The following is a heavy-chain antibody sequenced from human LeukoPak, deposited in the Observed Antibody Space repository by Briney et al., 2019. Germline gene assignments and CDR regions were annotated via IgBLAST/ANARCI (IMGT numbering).Heavy chain of an antibody. J-gene: IGHJ4*02. CDR3: ARGSHNCGGDCYPYFDD. CDR2: INPNSGGT. D-gene: IGHD2-21*01. V-gene: IGHV1-2*02. Sequence: GSVNVSCKASGYTFTGYYMHWVPQPPGQGLEWMGWINPNSGGTNYAQKFQGRDTMTRDTSISTAYMELSRLRADDTAVYYCARGSHNCGGDCYPYFDDWGQGTLVTVSS. CDR1: GYTFTGYY.